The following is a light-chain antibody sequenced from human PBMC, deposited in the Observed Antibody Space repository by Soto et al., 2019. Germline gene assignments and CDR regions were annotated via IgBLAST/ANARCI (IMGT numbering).Light chain of an antibody. Sequence: EIVMTQSPATLSVSPGERATLSCRASQSVSSNLAWYQQKPGQAPRLLIYGPSTRATGIPARFSASGSGTEFTLTMSSLQSEDFAVYYCQQYSNWPITFGQGTRLEIK. V-gene: IGKV3-15*01. CDR2: GPS. CDR1: QSVSSN. CDR3: QQYSNWPIT. J-gene: IGKJ5*01.